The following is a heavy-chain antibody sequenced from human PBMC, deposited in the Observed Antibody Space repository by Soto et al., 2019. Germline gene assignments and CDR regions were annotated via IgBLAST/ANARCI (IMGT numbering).Heavy chain of an antibody. CDR2: ISSSGSTI. CDR3: ARDQGNYGDYEYYYYYYGMDV. Sequence: GGSLRLSCAASGFTFSSYSMNWVRQAPGKGLEWVSYISSSGSTIYYADSVKGRFTISRDNAKNSLYLQMNSLRDEDTAVYYCARDQGNYGDYEYYYYYYGMDVWGQGTTVTVSS. CDR1: GFTFSSYS. D-gene: IGHD4-17*01. J-gene: IGHJ6*02. V-gene: IGHV3-48*02.